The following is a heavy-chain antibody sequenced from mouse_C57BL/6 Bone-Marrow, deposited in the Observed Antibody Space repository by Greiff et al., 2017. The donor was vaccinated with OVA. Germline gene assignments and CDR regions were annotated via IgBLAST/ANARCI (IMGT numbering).Heavy chain of an antibody. V-gene: IGHV5-6*02. CDR2: ISSGGSYT. J-gene: IGHJ2*01. CDR3: ARREPLRRYFDY. Sequence: EVKLEESGGDLVKPGGSLKLSCAASGFNFSSYGMSWVRQTPDKRLEWVATISSGGSYTYYPDSVQGRCTISRDNAKNTLYLQMSSLKSEDTAMYYCARREPLRRYFDYWGQGTTLTVSS. CDR1: GFNFSSYG. D-gene: IGHD6-1*01.